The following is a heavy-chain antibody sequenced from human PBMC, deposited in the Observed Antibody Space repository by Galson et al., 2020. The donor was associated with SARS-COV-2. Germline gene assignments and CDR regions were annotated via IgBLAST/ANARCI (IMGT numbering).Heavy chain of an antibody. CDR3: AREGSSWFTLNY. D-gene: IGHD6-13*01. V-gene: IGHV1-2*02. CDR1: GYTFTGHY. CDR2: INPNSGIT. J-gene: IGHJ4*02. Sequence: ASVKVSCKASGYTFTGHYLHWVRQAPGRGLEWMGWINPNSGITNYAQSFQGRVTMTGDTSISTAYMELSRLKSDDTAVYFCAREGSSWFTLNYWGQGTQVTVSS.